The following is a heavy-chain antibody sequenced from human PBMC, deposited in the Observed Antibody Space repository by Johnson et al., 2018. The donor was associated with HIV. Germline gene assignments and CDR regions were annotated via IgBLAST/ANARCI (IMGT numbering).Heavy chain of an antibody. D-gene: IGHD3-16*01. CDR1: GITVSSSY. V-gene: IGHV3-15*01. Sequence: VQLVESGGGLVQPGGSLRLSCAASGITVSSSYMSWVRQAPGKGLEWIGRIKSKTDGGTTEYAEPVKGRFTISRDDSKNTLYLQMKSLTTEDTAVYDCTTYATMITIGAFDVWGQGTMVTVS. CDR3: TTYATMITIGAFDV. CDR2: IKSKTDGGTT. J-gene: IGHJ3*01.